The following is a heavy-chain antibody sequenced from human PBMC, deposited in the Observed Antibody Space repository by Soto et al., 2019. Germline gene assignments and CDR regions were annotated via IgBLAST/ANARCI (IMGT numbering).Heavy chain of an antibody. J-gene: IGHJ3*01. CDR3: ARGPLSGSCSVDGFDV. V-gene: IGHV4-4*02. CDR1: GASITTSNW. D-gene: IGHD1-26*01. CDR2: IYHRGAI. Sequence: QVQLQQSGPGLVNPSGTLSLTCVVSGASITTSNWWSWVRQPPGKGLEWIGEIYHRGAISYSPSLKSRLILSVDKSRNEFSLRLSAVTAADTAIYYCARGPLSGSCSVDGFDVWGQGTVVTVSS.